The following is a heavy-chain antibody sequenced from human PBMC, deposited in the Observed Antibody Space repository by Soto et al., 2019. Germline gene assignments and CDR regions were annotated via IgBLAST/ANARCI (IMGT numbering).Heavy chain of an antibody. CDR1: GDSVSNKSAA. J-gene: IGHJ3*02. Sequence: SQTLSLTCAISGDSVSNKSAAWDCIGQSPSRGLEWLGRTYYRSKWYNDYAVSVKSRIIINPDTSKNQFSLQLNSVTPEDTAVYYCARERYGDYGRGTFDIWGQGTMVTVSS. CDR2: TYYRSKWYN. CDR3: ARERYGDYGRGTFDI. V-gene: IGHV6-1*01. D-gene: IGHD4-17*01.